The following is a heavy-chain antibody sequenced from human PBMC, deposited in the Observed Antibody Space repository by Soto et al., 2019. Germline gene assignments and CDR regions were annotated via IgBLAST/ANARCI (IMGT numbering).Heavy chain of an antibody. V-gene: IGHV3-30-3*01. CDR3: AREREGIAAAGTGGYDP. D-gene: IGHD6-13*01. Sequence: QVQLVESGGGVVQPGRSLRLSCAASGFTFSSYAMHWVRQAPGKGLEWVAVISYDGSNKYYADSVKGRFTISRDNSKNTLYLQKNSLRAEDTAVYYCAREREGIAAAGTGGYDPWGQGTLVTVSS. CDR1: GFTFSSYA. J-gene: IGHJ5*02. CDR2: ISYDGSNK.